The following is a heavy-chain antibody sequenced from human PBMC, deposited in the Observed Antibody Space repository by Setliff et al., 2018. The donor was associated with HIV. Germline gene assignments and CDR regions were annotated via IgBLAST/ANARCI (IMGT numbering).Heavy chain of an antibody. CDR2: IYYSGST. V-gene: IGHV4-30-4*08. CDR3: ARRPPLTTGREYYFDF. CDR1: GGSISCGDYY. J-gene: IGHJ4*02. D-gene: IGHD1-1*01. Sequence: PSETLSLTCTVSGGSISCGDYYWSWIRQHPGKGLEWIGYIYYSGSTYYNPSLKSRVTISVDTSKNQFSLKLNAVTAADTAVYYCARRPPLTTGREYYFDFWGQGTLVTVS.